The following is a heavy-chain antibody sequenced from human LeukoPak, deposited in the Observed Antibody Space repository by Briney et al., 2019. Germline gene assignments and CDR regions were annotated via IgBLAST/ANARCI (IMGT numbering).Heavy chain of an antibody. V-gene: IGHV3-7*01. CDR3: ARGRDVVTDAFDI. D-gene: IGHD4-23*01. Sequence: PGGSLRLSCAAAGFTFSDYWMSWVRQAPGKGLEWVANIKQDGSEKYYVDSVKGRFTISRDNAKNSLYLQMNSLRVEDTAVYYCARGRDVVTDAFDIWGQGTMVTVSS. CDR2: IKQDGSEK. J-gene: IGHJ3*02. CDR1: GFTFSDYW.